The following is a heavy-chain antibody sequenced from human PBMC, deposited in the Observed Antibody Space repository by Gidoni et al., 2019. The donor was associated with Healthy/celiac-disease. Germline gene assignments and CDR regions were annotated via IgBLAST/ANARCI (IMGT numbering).Heavy chain of an antibody. CDR2: ISGSGGST. J-gene: IGHJ4*02. Sequence: EVQLLESGGGLVQPGGSLRLSCADSGFTFSSHAMSWVRQAPGKGLEWVSAISGSGGSTYYADSVKGRFTISRDNSKNTLYLQMNSLRAEDTAVYYCAKVGGAWGTMVRGVIRWYFDYWGQGTLVTVSS. D-gene: IGHD3-10*01. V-gene: IGHV3-23*01. CDR1: GFTFSSHA. CDR3: AKVGGAWGTMVRGVIRWYFDY.